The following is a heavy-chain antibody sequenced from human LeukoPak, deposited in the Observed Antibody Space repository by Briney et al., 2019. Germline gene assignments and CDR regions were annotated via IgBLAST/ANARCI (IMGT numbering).Heavy chain of an antibody. V-gene: IGHV3-30*04. CDR3: AKGDGDIVVVPAYYFDY. Sequence: GRSLRLSCAASGFTFGSYAMHWVRQAPGKGLEWVAVISYDGSNKYYADSVKGRFTISRDNSKNTLYLHMNSLRAEDTAVYYCAKGDGDIVVVPAYYFDYWGQGTLVTVSS. CDR1: GFTFGSYA. J-gene: IGHJ4*02. D-gene: IGHD2-2*01. CDR2: ISYDGSNK.